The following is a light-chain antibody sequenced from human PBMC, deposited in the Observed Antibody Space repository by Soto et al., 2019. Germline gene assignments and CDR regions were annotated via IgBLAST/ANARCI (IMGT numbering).Light chain of an antibody. CDR3: SSYTSSSTVV. CDR1: SSDVGGYNY. V-gene: IGLV2-14*01. J-gene: IGLJ2*01. CDR2: EVT. Sequence: QSALTQPASVSGSPGQSITISCTGTSSDVGGYNYVSWYQQHPGKAPKLMIYEVTNRPSGVSNRVSGSKSGNTASLTSDGLQAEDEAYYYCSSYTSSSTVVFGGGTKVTVL.